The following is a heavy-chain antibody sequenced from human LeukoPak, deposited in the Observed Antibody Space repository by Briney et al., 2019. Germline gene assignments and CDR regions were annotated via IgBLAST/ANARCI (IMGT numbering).Heavy chain of an antibody. Sequence: PSGTLSLTCTVSGGSISSHYWSWGRQPPGHGLEWIGYIHYSGTTHYNPALKSRVSISADTSENQMSLRLSSVTAADTAVYYCVRHLSGDNAWLDVWGQGTTVTVSS. CDR1: GGSISSHY. D-gene: IGHD2-21*02. CDR3: VRHLSGDNAWLDV. V-gene: IGHV4-59*08. J-gene: IGHJ6*02. CDR2: IHYSGTT.